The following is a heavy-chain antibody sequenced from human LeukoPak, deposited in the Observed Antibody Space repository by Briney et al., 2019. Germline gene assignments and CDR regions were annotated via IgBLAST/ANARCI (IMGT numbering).Heavy chain of an antibody. V-gene: IGHV3-49*04. CDR1: GFTFGDYA. CDR3: TRGPSIVVVPAAMVSDAFDI. J-gene: IGHJ3*02. CDR2: IRSKAYGGTT. D-gene: IGHD2-2*01. Sequence: GSLRLSCTASGFTFGDYAMSWVRQAPGKGLEWVGFIRSKAYGGTTEYAASVKGRFTISRDDSKSIAYLQMNSLKTEDTAVYYCTRGPSIVVVPAAMVSDAFDIWGQGTMVTVSS.